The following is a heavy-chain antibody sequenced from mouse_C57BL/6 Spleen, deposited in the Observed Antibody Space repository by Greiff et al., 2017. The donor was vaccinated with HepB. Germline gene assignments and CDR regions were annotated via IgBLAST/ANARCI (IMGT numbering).Heavy chain of an antibody. Sequence: VQLQQSGPVLVKPGASVKMSCKASGYTFTDYYMNWVKQSHGKSLEWIGVINPYNGGTSYNQKFKGKATLTVDKSSSTAYMELNSLTSEDSAVYYCARAGLRYFDYWGPGTTLTVSS. CDR2: INPYNGGT. CDR1: GYTFTDYY. D-gene: IGHD1-1*01. V-gene: IGHV1-19*01. CDR3: ARAGLRYFDY. J-gene: IGHJ2*01.